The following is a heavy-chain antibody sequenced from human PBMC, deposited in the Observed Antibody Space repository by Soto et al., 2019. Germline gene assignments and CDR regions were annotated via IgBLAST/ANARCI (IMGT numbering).Heavy chain of an antibody. CDR3: ARGRYSYGPYFDP. CDR1: NDSISNSAYL. D-gene: IGHD5-18*01. Sequence: SETLSLTCTVSNDSISNSAYLWTWIRQPPGKGLELIGYIYYSGSASYNPSLRSRVTISIDTSKSQFSLRLDSMTAADTAVYYCARGRYSYGPYFDPWGQGTLVTVSS. J-gene: IGHJ5*02. V-gene: IGHV4-30-4*01. CDR2: IYYSGSA.